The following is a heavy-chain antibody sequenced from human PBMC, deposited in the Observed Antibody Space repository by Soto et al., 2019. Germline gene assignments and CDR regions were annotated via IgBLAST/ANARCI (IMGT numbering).Heavy chain of an antibody. CDR2: IYWDDDK. Sequence: QITLKESGPTLVKITQTLTPTCSFSGFSLSTNGVGVGWIRQPPGKALEWVGIIYWDDDKRYSPSLKSRPIITKDTSKNQVVLTMTNMDPVDTATYYCAQRSGAVHYLDYWGQGTLVTVSS. J-gene: IGHJ4*02. CDR1: GFSLSTNGVG. V-gene: IGHV2-5*02. CDR3: AQRSGAVHYLDY. D-gene: IGHD3-3*01.